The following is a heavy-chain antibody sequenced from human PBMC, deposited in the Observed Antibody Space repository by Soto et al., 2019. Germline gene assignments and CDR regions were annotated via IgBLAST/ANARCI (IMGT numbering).Heavy chain of an antibody. D-gene: IGHD6-6*01. V-gene: IGHV1-69*13. CDR2: IIPIFGTA. CDR1: GGTFSSYS. Sequence: SVKVSCKASGGTFSSYSISWVRRAPGQGLEWMGGIIPIFGTANYAQKFQGRVTITADESTSTAYMELSSLRSEDTAVYYCARDVVRAARYYYGMDVWGQGTTVTVSS. J-gene: IGHJ6*02. CDR3: ARDVVRAARYYYGMDV.